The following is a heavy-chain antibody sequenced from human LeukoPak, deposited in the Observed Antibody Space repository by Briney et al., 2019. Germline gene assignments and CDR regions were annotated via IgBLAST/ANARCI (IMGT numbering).Heavy chain of an antibody. CDR2: SSSDETYK. CDR3: IRDFRSADL. V-gene: IGHV3-30-3*01. CDR1: GFPFTVYP. Sequence: GGSLRLSCAASGFPFTVYPTHWVRQAPGKGLEWVSVSSSDETYKFYADSVRGRFTTSRDNSKNTVYLEMNSLSVEDTATYYCIRDFRSADLWGQGTLVTVTS. J-gene: IGHJ5*02.